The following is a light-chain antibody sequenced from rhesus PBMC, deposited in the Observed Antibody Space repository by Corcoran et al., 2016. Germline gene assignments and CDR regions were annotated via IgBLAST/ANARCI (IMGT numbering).Light chain of an antibody. CDR3: QQSSNLWT. Sequence: ETVVTQSPATLSLSPGERATLSCRASQSVGSHLAWSQQQPGQAPRLLISGSSSRAPGITARFSGSGSGTDFTLTISSLEPEDVGVYYCQQSSNLWTFGQGTKVEIK. CDR1: QSVGSH. V-gene: IGKV3-24*04. J-gene: IGKJ1*01. CDR2: GSS.